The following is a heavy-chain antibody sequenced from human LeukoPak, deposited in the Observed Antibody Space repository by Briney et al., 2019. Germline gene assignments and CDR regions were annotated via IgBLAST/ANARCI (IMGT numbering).Heavy chain of an antibody. CDR2: IYSSGST. CDR3: ARAVGSSESNWFDP. V-gene: IGHV4-61*02. J-gene: IGHJ5*02. Sequence: SETLSLTCTVSGGSISSGSHYWSWIRQPAGKGLEWIGRIYSSGSTNYNLSLKSRVTISIDTSKNQFSLKLSSVTAADTAVYYCARAVGSSESNWFDPWGQGTLATVSS. D-gene: IGHD1-26*01. CDR1: GGSISSGSHY.